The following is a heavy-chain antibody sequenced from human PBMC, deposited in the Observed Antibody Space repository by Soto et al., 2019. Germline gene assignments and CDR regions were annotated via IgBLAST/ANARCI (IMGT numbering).Heavy chain of an antibody. CDR2: IYYSGST. CDR1: GGSISSGDYY. V-gene: IGHV4-30-4*01. CDR3: ARDSPGSGWHGDFDY. D-gene: IGHD6-19*01. J-gene: IGHJ4*02. Sequence: QVQLQESGPGLVKPSQTLSLTCTVSGGSISSGDYYWSWIRQPPGKGLEWIGYIYYSGSTYYNPSLKSRVTISVDTSKNQFSLKLSSVTAADTAVYYCARDSPGSGWHGDFDYWGQGTLVTVSS.